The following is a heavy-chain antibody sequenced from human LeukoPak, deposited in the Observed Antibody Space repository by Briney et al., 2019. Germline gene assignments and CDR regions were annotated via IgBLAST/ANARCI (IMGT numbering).Heavy chain of an antibody. CDR1: GFSLSSYA. Sequence: PGGSLRLSCTVSGFSLSSYAMSWARRAPGKGLEWVSATSSSDDGKYYADSVRGRFTISRDNSRNTMYLQMNSLRAEDAAVYYCAKGPYGSGSHYDYWGQGTLVTVSS. V-gene: IGHV3-23*01. CDR2: TSSSDDGK. CDR3: AKGPYGSGSHYDY. J-gene: IGHJ4*02. D-gene: IGHD3-10*01.